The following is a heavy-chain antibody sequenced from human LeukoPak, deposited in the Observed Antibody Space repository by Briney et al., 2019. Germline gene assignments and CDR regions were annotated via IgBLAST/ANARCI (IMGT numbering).Heavy chain of an antibody. CDR2: IYPGDSDT. CDR3: ARLDSGSYSYYYYYMDV. CDR1: GYSFTSCW. Sequence: GESLKISCKGSGYSFTSCWIGWVRQMPGKGLEWMGIIYPGDSDTRYSPSFQGQVTISADKSISTAYLQWSSLKASDTAMYYCARLDSGSYSYYYYYMDVWGKGTTVTVSS. D-gene: IGHD1-26*01. J-gene: IGHJ6*03. V-gene: IGHV5-51*01.